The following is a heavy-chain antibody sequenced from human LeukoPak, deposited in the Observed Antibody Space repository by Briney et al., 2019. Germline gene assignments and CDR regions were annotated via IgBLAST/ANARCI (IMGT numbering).Heavy chain of an antibody. CDR1: GESFSGYY. CDR3: ASAYGSGSYYN. V-gene: IGHV4-34*01. D-gene: IGHD3-10*01. J-gene: IGHJ4*02. Sequence: SETLSLTCAVYGESFSGYYWSWIRQPPGKGLEWIGEINHSGSTNYNPSLKSRVTISVDTSKNQFSLKLSSVTAADTAVYYCASAYGSGSYYNWGQGTLVTVSS. CDR2: INHSGST.